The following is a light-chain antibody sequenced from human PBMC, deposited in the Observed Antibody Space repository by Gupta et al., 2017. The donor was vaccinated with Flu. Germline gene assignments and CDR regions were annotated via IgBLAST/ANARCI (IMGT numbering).Light chain of an antibody. Sequence: EIVMTQYSATLSVSPGERAALSCRASQTITRNLAWYQQKPGQAPKLLIYGTSTRATGIPARFSGIGGGTEGTLTISSLHSEDFAVYYCQQNDGWHPAFTFGQGTKLEIK. CDR1: QTITRN. CDR2: GTS. J-gene: IGKJ2*01. CDR3: QQNDGWHPAFT. V-gene: IGKV3-15*01.